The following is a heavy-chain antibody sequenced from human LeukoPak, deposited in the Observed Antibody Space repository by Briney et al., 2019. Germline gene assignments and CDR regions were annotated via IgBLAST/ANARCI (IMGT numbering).Heavy chain of an antibody. CDR3: ARHGHCTNGVCYSNYYYYMDV. CDR1: GYSFTSYW. V-gene: IGHV5-51*01. J-gene: IGHJ6*03. D-gene: IGHD2-8*01. CDR2: IYADDSDT. Sequence: GESLKISCKGSGYSFTSYWIGWVRQMPGRGLEWMGIIYADDSDTGSRPSFEGQVITSVDKSISIAYLQWSSLKASDTATYYCARHGHCTNGVCYSNYYYYMDVWGKGTTVTVSS.